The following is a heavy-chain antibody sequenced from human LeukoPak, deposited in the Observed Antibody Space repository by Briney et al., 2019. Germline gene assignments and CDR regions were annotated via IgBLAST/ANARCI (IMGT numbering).Heavy chain of an antibody. J-gene: IGHJ3*02. CDR3: ASRVGATTATDAFDI. CDR2: ISAYSGNT. Sequence: ASVKVSCKASGYTFTSYGISWVRQAPGQGLEWMGWISAYSGNTNYAQKLQGRVTMTTDTSTSTAYMELRSLRSDDTAVYYCASRVGATTATDAFDIWGQGTMVTVSS. V-gene: IGHV1-18*01. CDR1: GYTFTSYG. D-gene: IGHD1-26*01.